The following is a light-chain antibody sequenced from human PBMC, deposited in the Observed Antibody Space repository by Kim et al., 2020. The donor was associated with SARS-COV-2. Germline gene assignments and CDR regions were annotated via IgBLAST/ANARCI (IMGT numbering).Light chain of an antibody. V-gene: IGLV3-1*01. CDR1: KLGDKY. CDR2: QDT. Sequence: SVSPGQTASITCSGDKLGDKYACWYQQKPGQSPVLVIYQDTKRPSGIPERFSGSNSGNTATLTISGTQATDEADYYCQAWDSSTVVFGGGTQLTVL. J-gene: IGLJ2*01. CDR3: QAWDSSTVV.